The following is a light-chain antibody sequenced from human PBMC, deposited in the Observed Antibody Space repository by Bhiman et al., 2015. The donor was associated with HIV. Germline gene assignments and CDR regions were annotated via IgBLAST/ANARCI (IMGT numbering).Light chain of an antibody. V-gene: IGLV2-14*01. Sequence: QSALTQPASVSGSPGQSITISCSGTSSDFGGHNYVSWYQQYVGKVPKLMIFDVNKRPSGVSDRFSGSKSGASASLAITGLQAEDEADYYCQSYDNRLTAWVFGGGTKLTVL. J-gene: IGLJ3*02. CDR2: DVN. CDR1: SSDFGGHNY. CDR3: QSYDNRLTAWV.